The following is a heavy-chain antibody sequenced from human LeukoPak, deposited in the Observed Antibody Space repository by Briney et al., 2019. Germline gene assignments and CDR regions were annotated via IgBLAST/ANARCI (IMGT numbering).Heavy chain of an antibody. Sequence: WASVKVSCKASGYIFNSYGISWVRQAPGQGLEWMRWISAFNGNTNYAQKFQGRVTMTTGTSTNTAYMELRSLSSDDTAVYFCARDPVGANGVFDYWGQGTLVTVSS. CDR3: ARDPVGANGVFDY. V-gene: IGHV1-18*01. CDR1: GYIFNSYG. CDR2: ISAFNGNT. D-gene: IGHD1-26*01. J-gene: IGHJ4*02.